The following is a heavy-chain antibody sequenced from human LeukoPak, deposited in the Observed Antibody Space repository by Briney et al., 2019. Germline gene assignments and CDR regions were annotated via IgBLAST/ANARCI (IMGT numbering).Heavy chain of an antibody. Sequence: TGGSLRLSCAASGFTFGSYAMNWVRQAPGKGLEWVSYISSSSSTIYYADSVKGRFTISRDNAKNSLYLQMNSLRAEDTAVYYCARDNDYGDYARFDYWGQRTLVTVSS. CDR1: GFTFGSYA. D-gene: IGHD4-17*01. V-gene: IGHV3-48*01. J-gene: IGHJ4*02. CDR3: ARDNDYGDYARFDY. CDR2: ISSSSSTI.